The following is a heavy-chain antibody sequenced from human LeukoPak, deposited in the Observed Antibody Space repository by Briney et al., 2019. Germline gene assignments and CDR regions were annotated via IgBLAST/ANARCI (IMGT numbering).Heavy chain of an antibody. D-gene: IGHD6-25*01. CDR3: ARERVGSDYYGLDV. CDR1: GFTFSSSA. Sequence: GGSLRLSCAASGFTFSSSAMSWVRQAPGKGLEWVSVISGSGGSTYYADSVEGRFTISRDNSKNTLYLQMNSLRAEDTALYYCARERVGSDYYGLDVWGQGTTVSVSS. J-gene: IGHJ6*02. CDR2: ISGSGGST. V-gene: IGHV3-23*01.